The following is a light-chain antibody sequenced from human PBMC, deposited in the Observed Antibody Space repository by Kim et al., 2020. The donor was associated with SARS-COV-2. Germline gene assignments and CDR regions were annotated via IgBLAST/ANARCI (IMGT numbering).Light chain of an antibody. J-gene: IGKJ4*01. CDR3: QQSYSTPVT. CDR1: QSITTY. Sequence: DIQMTQSPSSLSASVGDRVTITCRASQSITTYLNWYQQKPGKAPKLLIYAASSLHSGVPSRFSGSGSGTDFTLTISSLQPEDFATYYCQQSYSTPVTFGGGTKVEI. CDR2: AAS. V-gene: IGKV1-39*01.